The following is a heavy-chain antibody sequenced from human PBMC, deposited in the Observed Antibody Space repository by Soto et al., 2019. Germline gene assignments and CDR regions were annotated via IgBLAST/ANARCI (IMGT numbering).Heavy chain of an antibody. CDR2: IYYSGST. CDR1: GGSISSGGYY. CDR3: AREGGLRETRYCSGGSCYPNWFDP. Sequence: QVQLQESGPGLVKPSQTLSLTCTVSGGSISSGGYYWSWIRQHPGKGLEWIGYIYYSGSTYYNPSLKSRVTISVDTSKNQFSLKLSSVTAADTAVYYCAREGGLRETRYCSGGSCYPNWFDPWGQGTLVTVSS. V-gene: IGHV4-31*03. D-gene: IGHD2-15*01. J-gene: IGHJ5*02.